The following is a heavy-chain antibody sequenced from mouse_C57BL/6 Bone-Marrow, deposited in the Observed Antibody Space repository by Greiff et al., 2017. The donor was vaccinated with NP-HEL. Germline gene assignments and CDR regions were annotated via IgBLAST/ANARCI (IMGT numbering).Heavy chain of an antibody. D-gene: IGHD2-1*01. J-gene: IGHJ4*01. V-gene: IGHV14-4*01. CDR1: GFNIKDDY. CDR2: IDPENGDT. CDR3: TTSVSSTMVDAMDY. Sequence: VQLQQSGAELVRPGASVKLSCTASGFNIKDDYMHWVKQRPEQGLEWIGWIDPENGDTDYASKFQGKATITADTSSNTAYLQLSSLTSEDTAVYYCTTSVSSTMVDAMDYWGQGTSVTVSS.